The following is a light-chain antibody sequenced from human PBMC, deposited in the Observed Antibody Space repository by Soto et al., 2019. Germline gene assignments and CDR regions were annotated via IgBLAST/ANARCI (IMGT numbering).Light chain of an antibody. J-gene: IGLJ2*01. V-gene: IGLV2-14*01. CDR2: DVS. Sequence: QSALTQPASVSGSPGQSITISCTGASSDVRGYNYVSWYQQHPGKAPKLMIYDVSNRPSGVSNRFSGSKSGNTASLTISGLQAEDEADYYCSSFTTCSTVVFGGGTKLTVL. CDR1: SSDVRGYNY. CDR3: SSFTTCSTVV.